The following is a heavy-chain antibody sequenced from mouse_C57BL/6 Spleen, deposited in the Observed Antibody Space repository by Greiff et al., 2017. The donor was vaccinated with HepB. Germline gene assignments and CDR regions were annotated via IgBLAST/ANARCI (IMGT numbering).Heavy chain of an antibody. J-gene: IGHJ4*01. D-gene: IGHD3-3*01. Sequence: VQLQQSGPGLVKPSQSLSLTCSVTGYSITSGYYWNWIRQFPGNKLEWMGYISYDGSNNYNPSLKNRISITRDTSKNQFFLKLNSVTTEDTATYYCASRGWEMDYWGQGTSVTVSS. CDR3: ASRGWEMDY. CDR1: GYSITSGYY. CDR2: ISYDGSN. V-gene: IGHV3-6*01.